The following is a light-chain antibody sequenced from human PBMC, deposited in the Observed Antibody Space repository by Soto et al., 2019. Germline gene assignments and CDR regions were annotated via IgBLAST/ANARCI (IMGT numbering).Light chain of an antibody. Sequence: QAVVTQEPSLTVSPGGTVTLTCGSSTGDVTSGHWPYWFQRKPGQAPRTLIFDTSNKHSWTPARFSGSLLGGKAALTLSGAQPEDEADYYCMLSYTGARPVVFGGGTKVTVL. J-gene: IGLJ2*01. V-gene: IGLV7-46*01. CDR3: MLSYTGARPVV. CDR2: DTS. CDR1: TGDVTSGHW.